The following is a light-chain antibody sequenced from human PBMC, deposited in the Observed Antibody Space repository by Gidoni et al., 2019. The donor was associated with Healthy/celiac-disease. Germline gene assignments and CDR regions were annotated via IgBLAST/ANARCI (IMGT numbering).Light chain of an antibody. J-gene: IGKJ3*01. Sequence: EIVLTQSPATLSLSPGERATLSCRASQSVSSYLAWYQQKPGQAPRLLIYDASNSATGIPARFSGSGSGTDFTLTISSLEPEDFAVYYCQQRSNWRDTFGPGTKVDIK. CDR3: QQRSNWRDT. CDR1: QSVSSY. V-gene: IGKV3-11*01. CDR2: DAS.